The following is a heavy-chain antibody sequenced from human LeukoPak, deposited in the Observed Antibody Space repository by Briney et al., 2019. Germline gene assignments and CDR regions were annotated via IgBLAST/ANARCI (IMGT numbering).Heavy chain of an antibody. Sequence: SETLSLTXTVSGGSISSSSYYWGWIRQPPGKGLDWIGSIYYSGSTYYNPSLKSRVTISVDTSKNQFSLKLSSVTAADTAVYYCARLPRVAARYYYYMDVWGKGTTVTVSS. J-gene: IGHJ6*03. CDR3: ARLPRVAARYYYYMDV. V-gene: IGHV4-39*01. D-gene: IGHD6-6*01. CDR1: GGSISSSSYY. CDR2: IYYSGST.